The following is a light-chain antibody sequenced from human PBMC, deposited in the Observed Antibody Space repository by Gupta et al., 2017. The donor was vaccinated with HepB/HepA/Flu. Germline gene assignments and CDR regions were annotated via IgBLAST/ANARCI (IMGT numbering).Light chain of an antibody. J-gene: IGLJ2*01. CDR1: SLRRYF. V-gene: IGLV3-19*01. CDR2: GTN. Sequence: SSELTQDPAVSVALGQIVVITCQGDSLRRYFASWYQQKTGQAPILVIYGTNNRPSGIPDRFSASKSGDTASLTISGVQAEDEADYYCNSRASSTNNFVVFGGGTKMTVL. CDR3: NSRASSTNNFVV.